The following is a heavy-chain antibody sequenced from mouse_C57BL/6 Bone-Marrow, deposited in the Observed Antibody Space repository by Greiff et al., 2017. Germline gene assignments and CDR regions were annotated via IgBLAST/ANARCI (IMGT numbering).Heavy chain of an antibody. CDR3: ARGRVYYGSSALFAY. J-gene: IGHJ3*01. Sequence: VQLQQPGTELVKPGASVKLSCKASGYTFTSYWMHWVKQRPGQGLEWIGNINPSNGGTNYNEKFKSKATLTVDKASSTAYMQLSSLTSEDSAVYYCARGRVYYGSSALFAYWGQGTLVTGSA. CDR2: INPSNGGT. V-gene: IGHV1-53*01. D-gene: IGHD1-1*01. CDR1: GYTFTSYW.